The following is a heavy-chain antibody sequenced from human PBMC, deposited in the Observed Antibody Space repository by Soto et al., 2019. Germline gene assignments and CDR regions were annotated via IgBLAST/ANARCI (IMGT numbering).Heavy chain of an antibody. CDR3: ARASGYSGYDSDY. CDR2: IWCDGSNK. Sequence: QVQLVESGGGVVQPGRSLRLSCAASGFTFSSYGMHWVRQAPGKGLEWVAVIWCDGSNKYYADSVKGRFTISRDNSKNTLYLQMNGLRAEDTAVYYCARASGYSGYDSDYWGQGTLVTVSS. J-gene: IGHJ4*02. D-gene: IGHD5-12*01. V-gene: IGHV3-33*01. CDR1: GFTFSSYG.